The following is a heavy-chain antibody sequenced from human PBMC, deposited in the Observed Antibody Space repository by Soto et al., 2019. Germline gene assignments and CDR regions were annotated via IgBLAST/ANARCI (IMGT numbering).Heavy chain of an antibody. V-gene: IGHV1-69*13. CDR3: AGSPPGTTKDYYYYGMDV. J-gene: IGHJ6*02. CDR2: IIPIFGTA. CDR1: GGTFSSYA. D-gene: IGHD1-7*01. Sequence: SVKVSCKASGGTFSSYAISWVRQAPGQGLEWMGGIIPIFGTANYAQKFQGRVAITADESTSTAYMELSSLRSEDTAVYYCAGSPPGTTKDYYYYGMDVWGQGTTVTVSS.